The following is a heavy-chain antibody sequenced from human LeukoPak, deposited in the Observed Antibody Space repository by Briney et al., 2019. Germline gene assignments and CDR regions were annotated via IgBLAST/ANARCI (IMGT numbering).Heavy chain of an antibody. CDR2: ISDNGGYT. D-gene: IGHD2-15*01. CDR3: AKQLGYCSDGSCYFPY. V-gene: IGHV3-23*01. J-gene: IGHJ4*02. Sequence: GGSLRLSCAASGFTFSSSAMSWVRQAPGKGLEWVSAISDNGGYTYYAHSVQGRFTISRDNSKSTLCLQMNSLRAEDTAVYYCAKQLGYCSDGSCYFPYWGQGTLVTVPS. CDR1: GFTFSSSA.